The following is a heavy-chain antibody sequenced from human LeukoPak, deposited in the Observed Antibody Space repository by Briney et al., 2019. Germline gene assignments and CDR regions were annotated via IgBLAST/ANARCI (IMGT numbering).Heavy chain of an antibody. CDR3: ARDQNGAGFDS. J-gene: IGHJ4*02. V-gene: IGHV3-48*04. D-gene: IGHD4-17*01. Sequence: GGSLRLSCAASGFTFNAYSMNWVRRAPGKGLEWISHINSGTNNIYYADSVKGRFTISRDNAKNSLFLQMNSLRADDTAVYYCARDQNGAGFDSWGQGTLVTVSS. CDR2: INSGTNNI. CDR1: GFTFNAYS.